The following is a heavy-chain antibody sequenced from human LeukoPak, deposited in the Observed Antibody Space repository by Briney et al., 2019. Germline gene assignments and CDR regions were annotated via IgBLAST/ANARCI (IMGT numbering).Heavy chain of an antibody. CDR1: GGSISSSSYY. CDR3: ARHVEDTAMAFSDY. Sequence: PSETLSLTCTVSGGSISSSSYYWGWIRQPPGQGLEWVGSIYYSGSTYCNPSLKSRVTISVDTSKNQFSLKLSSVTAADTAVYYCARHVEDTAMAFSDYWGQGTLVTVSS. V-gene: IGHV4-39*01. CDR2: IYYSGST. J-gene: IGHJ4*02. D-gene: IGHD5-18*01.